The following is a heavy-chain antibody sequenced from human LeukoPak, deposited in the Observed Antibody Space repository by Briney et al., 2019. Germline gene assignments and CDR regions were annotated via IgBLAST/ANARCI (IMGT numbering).Heavy chain of an antibody. Sequence: ASVTVSCKGSGYTFTNYYIHWVRQAPGQGLEWMGWINSNRGGTNYAQKFQGRVTMTRDTSISTAYMELRSVRSDDTAVYYCARDHGDDAFDIWGPGTMVTVSS. V-gene: IGHV1-2*02. CDR2: INSNRGGT. J-gene: IGHJ3*02. CDR1: GYTFTNYY. CDR3: ARDHGDDAFDI. D-gene: IGHD3-3*01.